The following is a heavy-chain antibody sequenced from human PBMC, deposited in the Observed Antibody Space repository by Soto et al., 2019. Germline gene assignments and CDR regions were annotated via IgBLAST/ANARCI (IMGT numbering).Heavy chain of an antibody. J-gene: IGHJ5*02. D-gene: IGHD2-15*01. CDR1: GASISGGDYY. V-gene: IGHV4-31*03. Sequence: SETLSLTCIVSGASISGGDYYWNWIRQHPGKGLEWIGYIYYSGNTYYNPSLKSRVTISVDTSKNQFSLKLSSVTAADTAVYYCARGGRYCSGDSCYTWFDPWGQGTLVTAPQ. CDR2: IYYSGNT. CDR3: ARGGRYCSGDSCYTWFDP.